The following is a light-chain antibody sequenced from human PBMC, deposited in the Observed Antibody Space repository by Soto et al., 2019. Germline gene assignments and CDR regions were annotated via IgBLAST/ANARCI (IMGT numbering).Light chain of an antibody. Sequence: EIVLTQSPGTLSLSPGKRATLSCRASQSVTSTYLAWYQQKPGQAPRLLIYDASTRAPGVPDRFSGSGSGTDFTLSISRLEPEDFAVYFCQQFDGSPWTFGQGTKVDIK. J-gene: IGKJ1*01. CDR2: DAS. CDR1: QSVTSTY. V-gene: IGKV3-20*01. CDR3: QQFDGSPWT.